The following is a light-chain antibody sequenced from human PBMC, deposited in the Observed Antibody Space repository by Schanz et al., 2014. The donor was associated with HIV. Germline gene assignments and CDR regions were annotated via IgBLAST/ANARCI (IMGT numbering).Light chain of an antibody. V-gene: IGKV1-5*03. CDR3: QQYKSYQVIT. CDR1: ESISEW. CDR2: KAS. Sequence: QLTQSPSTLSASVGDRVSITCRTSESISEWMAWYQQKPGKAPKLLIYKASSLESGVPSRFRGSGSGREFTLIISSLQPDDVATDFCQQYKSYQVITFGQGTRLEIK. J-gene: IGKJ5*01.